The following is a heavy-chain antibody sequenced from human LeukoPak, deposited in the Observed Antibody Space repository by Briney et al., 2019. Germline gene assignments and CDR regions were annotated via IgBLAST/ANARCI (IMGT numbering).Heavy chain of an antibody. V-gene: IGHV3-23*01. CDR3: AKDDNYDFFDY. D-gene: IGHD3-16*01. CDR1: GSTFNRYG. J-gene: IGHJ4*02. CDR2: ISGSGGST. Sequence: PGGSLRLSCAASGSTFNRYGMHWVRQAPGKGLEWVSAISGSGGSTYYADSVKGRFTISRDNSKNTLYLQMNSLRAEDTAVYYCAKDDNYDFFDYWGQGTLVTVSS.